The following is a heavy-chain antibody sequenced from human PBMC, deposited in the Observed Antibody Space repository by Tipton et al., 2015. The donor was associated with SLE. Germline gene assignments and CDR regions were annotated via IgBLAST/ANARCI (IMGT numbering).Heavy chain of an antibody. CDR2: ISVYDGNT. CDR3: ARERSGYAGYVSYYYYYMDV. V-gene: IGHV1-18*01. CDR1: GLPFISYG. Sequence: QLVQSGGEVRQPGASVKVSCKASGLPFISYGISWVRQAPGQGLEWMGWISVYDGNTKYAQKFQERVTMTTDTSTSTAYMELRSLRSDDTAVYYCARERSGYAGYVSYYYYYMDVWGKGTPVTVAS. J-gene: IGHJ6*03. D-gene: IGHD5-12*01.